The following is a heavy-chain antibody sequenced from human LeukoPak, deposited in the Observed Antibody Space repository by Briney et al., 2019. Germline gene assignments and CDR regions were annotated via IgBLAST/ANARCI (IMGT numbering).Heavy chain of an antibody. CDR3: ANPNYYDSSGYYSDDY. J-gene: IGHJ4*02. D-gene: IGHD3-22*01. CDR1: GFTFSGYG. Sequence: GGSLRLSCAASGFTFSGYGMHWVRQAPGKGLEWVAFIRYDGSNKYYADSVKGRFTISRDNSKNTLYLQMNSLRTEDTAVYYCANPNYYDSSGYYSDDYWGQGTLVTVSS. CDR2: IRYDGSNK. V-gene: IGHV3-30*02.